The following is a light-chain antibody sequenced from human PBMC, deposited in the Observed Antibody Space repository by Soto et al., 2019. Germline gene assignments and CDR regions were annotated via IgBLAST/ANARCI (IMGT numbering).Light chain of an antibody. CDR2: EVS. Sequence: QSVLTQPASVSGSPGQSITISCTGTSSDVGGYKYVSWYQLHPGKAPKLMIYEVSNRPSGISNRFSASKSGNTASLTISGLQAEDEADYYCCSYTSSTAYVFGTGTKVTVL. CDR1: SSDVGGYKY. V-gene: IGLV2-14*01. CDR3: CSYTSSTAYV. J-gene: IGLJ1*01.